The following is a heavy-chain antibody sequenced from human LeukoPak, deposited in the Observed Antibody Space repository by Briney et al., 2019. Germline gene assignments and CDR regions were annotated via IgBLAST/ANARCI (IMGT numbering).Heavy chain of an antibody. CDR2: INWNGGST. CDR1: GFTFDDYG. V-gene: IGHV3-20*04. Sequence: GGSLRLSCAASGFTFDDYGMSWVRQAPGKGLEWVSGINWNGGSTGYADSVKGRFTISRDNAKNSLYLQMNSLRAEDTALYYCARYDYGGSGDYYYYMDVWGKGTTVTVSS. D-gene: IGHD4-23*01. CDR3: ARYDYGGSGDYYYYMDV. J-gene: IGHJ6*03.